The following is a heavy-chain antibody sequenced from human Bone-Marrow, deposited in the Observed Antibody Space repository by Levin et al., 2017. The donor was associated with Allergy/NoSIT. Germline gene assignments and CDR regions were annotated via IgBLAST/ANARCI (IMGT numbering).Heavy chain of an antibody. CDR3: ARDPGWSSGWFGYYYYGMDV. J-gene: IGHJ6*02. D-gene: IGHD6-19*01. Sequence: GESLKISCKASGYTFTGYYMHWVRQAPGQGLEWMGWINPNSGGTNYAQKFQGRVTMTRDTSISTAYMELSRLRSDDTAVYYCARDPGWSSGWFGYYYYGMDVWGQGTTVTVSS. CDR1: GYTFTGYY. CDR2: INPNSGGT. V-gene: IGHV1-2*02.